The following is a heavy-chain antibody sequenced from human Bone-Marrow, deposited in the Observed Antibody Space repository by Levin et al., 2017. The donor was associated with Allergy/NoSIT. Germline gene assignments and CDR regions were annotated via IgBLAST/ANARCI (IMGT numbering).Heavy chain of an antibody. D-gene: IGHD4-11*01. CDR3: AGHTEGDC. J-gene: IGHJ4*02. CDR2: IYSCGSI. V-gene: IGHV3-66*04. CDR1: GFTVSNNY. Sequence: PGGSLRLSCAASGFTVSNNYMMWVRQAPGKGLEWVALIYSCGSIHYADSVKGRFTVSRDNSKNTLFLQMTSLRVEDTAVYYCAGHTEGDCWGQGALVTVSS.